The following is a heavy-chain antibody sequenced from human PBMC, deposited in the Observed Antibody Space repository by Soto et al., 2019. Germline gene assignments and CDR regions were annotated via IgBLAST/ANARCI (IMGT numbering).Heavy chain of an antibody. J-gene: IGHJ4*02. CDR1: GGSISSYY. Sequence: PSETLSLTCTVSGGSISSYYWSWIRQPPGKGLEWIGYIYYSGSTNYNPSLKSRVTISVDTSKNQFSLKLGSVTAADTAVYYCARGGLYYDSSGEFDYWGQGTLVTVSS. CDR2: IYYSGST. V-gene: IGHV4-59*01. D-gene: IGHD3-22*01. CDR3: ARGGLYYDSSGEFDY.